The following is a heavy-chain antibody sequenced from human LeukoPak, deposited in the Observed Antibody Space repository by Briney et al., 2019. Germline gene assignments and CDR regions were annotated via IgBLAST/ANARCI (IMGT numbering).Heavy chain of an antibody. CDR1: GYDFTSVG. D-gene: IGHD6-19*01. V-gene: IGHV1-18*01. Sequence: ASVKVSCKASGYDFTSVGITWVRRAPGQGLEWMGWISPYNGNTRYAQKFQGRVAMTTDTSTTTAYTELRGLRFNDTAVYYCARAGPGSGWYFDYWGQGTLVTVSS. CDR2: ISPYNGNT. J-gene: IGHJ4*02. CDR3: ARAGPGSGWYFDY.